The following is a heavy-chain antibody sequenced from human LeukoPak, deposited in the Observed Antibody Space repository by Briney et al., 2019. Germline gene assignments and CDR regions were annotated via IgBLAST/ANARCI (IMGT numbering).Heavy chain of an antibody. V-gene: IGHV3-21*01. J-gene: IGHJ4*02. D-gene: IGHD3-9*01. CDR3: ATGGKALRYFDWGQEYYFDY. CDR1: GFTFSSYS. Sequence: PGGSLRLSCAASGFTFSSYSMNWVRQAPGKGLEWVSSISSSSSYIYYADSVKGRFTISRDNAKNSLYLQMNSLRAEDTAVYYCATGGKALRYFDWGQEYYFDYWGQGTLVTVSS. CDR2: ISSSSSYI.